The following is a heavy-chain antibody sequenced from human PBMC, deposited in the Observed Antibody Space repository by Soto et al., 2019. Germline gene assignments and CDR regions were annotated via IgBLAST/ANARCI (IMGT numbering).Heavy chain of an antibody. V-gene: IGHV1-2*04. J-gene: IGHJ6*03. CDR3: ARESGGATATLDYYYFYMDV. CDR2: INPNGGVT. CDR1: GDSFNDYY. Sequence: QVQLVQSGAEVRKPGASVTVSCRSSGDSFNDYYIHWVRQAPGQGFEWMGWINPNGGVTKYAQKFQGWVSITRDTSIRTVYMQLSMLRSDDTAVYYCARESGGATATLDYYYFYMDVWGTGTTVTVSS. D-gene: IGHD5-12*01.